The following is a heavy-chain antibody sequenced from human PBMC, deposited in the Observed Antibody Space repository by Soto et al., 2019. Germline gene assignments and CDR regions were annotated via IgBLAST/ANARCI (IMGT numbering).Heavy chain of an antibody. CDR2: ISYDGSNK. D-gene: IGHD3-10*01. V-gene: IGHV3-30-3*01. CDR3: ARQGSGSYDAFDI. CDR1: GFTFSSYA. Sequence: GGSLRLSCAASGFTFSSYAMHWVRQAPGKGLEWVAVISYDGSNKYYADSVKGRFTISRDNSKNTLYLQMNSLRAEDTAVYYCARQGSGSYDAFDIWGQGTMVT. J-gene: IGHJ3*02.